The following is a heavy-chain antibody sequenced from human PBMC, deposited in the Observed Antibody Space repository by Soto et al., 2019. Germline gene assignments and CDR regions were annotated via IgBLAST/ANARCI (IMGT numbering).Heavy chain of an antibody. V-gene: IGHV4-39*01. D-gene: IGHD3-3*01. CDR1: GDSITSSSHY. J-gene: IGHJ4*02. CDR2: IYYDGNT. CDR3: VRSIIEPRVFMYPFDD. Sequence: PSETLSLTCTVSGDSITSSSHYWGWIRQPPGKGLESIANIYYDGNTYYNPSLKSRVTISLDTSKNQLSLRLNSVTAADTAVYYCVRSIIEPRVFMYPFDDWGQGTLVTVSS.